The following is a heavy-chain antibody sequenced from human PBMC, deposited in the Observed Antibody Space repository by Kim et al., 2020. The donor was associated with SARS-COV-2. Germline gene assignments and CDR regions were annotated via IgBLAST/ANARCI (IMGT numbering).Heavy chain of an antibody. Sequence: SVKVSCKASGDTFSTYAISWVRQAPGQGLEWMGVIIPMFGSSNYAQKFQGRVTIPADESTTTASMALSSLRSEDTPVYYCAWKIPQDLVVVPAAVFD. CDR3: AWKIPQDLVVVPAAVFD. D-gene: IGHD2-2*01. J-gene: IGHJ5*01. CDR2: IIPMFGSS. CDR1: GDTFSTYA. V-gene: IGHV1-69*13.